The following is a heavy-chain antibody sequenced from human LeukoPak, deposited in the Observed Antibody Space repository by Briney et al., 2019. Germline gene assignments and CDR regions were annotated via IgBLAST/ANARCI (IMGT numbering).Heavy chain of an antibody. CDR1: GGSISSSSYY. V-gene: IGHV4-39*01. J-gene: IGHJ4*02. Sequence: SETLSLTCTVSGGSISSSSYYWGWIRQPPGKGLEWIGSIYYSGSTYYNPSLKSRATISVDTSKNQFSLMVSSVTAADTAVYYCARPRYYYGSGSYLDYWGQGTLVTVSS. CDR3: ARPRYYYGSGSYLDY. CDR2: IYYSGST. D-gene: IGHD3-10*01.